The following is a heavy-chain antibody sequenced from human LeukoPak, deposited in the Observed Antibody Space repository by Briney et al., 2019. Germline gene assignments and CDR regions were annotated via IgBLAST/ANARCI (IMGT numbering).Heavy chain of an antibody. CDR3: ARQGVGATDC. CDR1: GVSISSSTYY. V-gene: IGHV4-39*01. Sequence: SETLSLTCTVSGVSISSSTYYWAWIRQSPGKGLEWIGSITYSGSTYYNPSLESRVTISVDTSKNQFSLRLISVTAVDTAVYYCARQGVGATDCWGQGTLVTVSS. CDR2: ITYSGST. D-gene: IGHD1-26*01. J-gene: IGHJ4*02.